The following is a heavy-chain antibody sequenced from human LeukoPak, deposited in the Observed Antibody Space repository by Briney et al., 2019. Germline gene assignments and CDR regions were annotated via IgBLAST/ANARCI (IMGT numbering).Heavy chain of an antibody. J-gene: IGHJ4*02. CDR1: GYTFTSYG. V-gene: IGHV1-18*01. D-gene: IGHD4-17*01. CDR2: ISAYNGHT. Sequence: ASVKVSCKASGYTFTSYGINWVRQAPGQGLEWMGWISAYNGHTNYAQKLQGRVTMTEDTSTDTAYMELSSLRSEDTAVYYCATFGMDYGEFDYWGQGTLVTVSS. CDR3: ATFGMDYGEFDY.